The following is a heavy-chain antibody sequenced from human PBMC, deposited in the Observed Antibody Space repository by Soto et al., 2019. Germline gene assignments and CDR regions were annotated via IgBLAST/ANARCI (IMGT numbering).Heavy chain of an antibody. Sequence: PGGSLRLSCAASGFTFSSYAMHWVWQAPGKGLEWVAVISYGGSNKYYADSVKGRFTISRDNSKNTLYLQMNSLRAEDTAVYYCARDYYDSSGYGPFDYWGQGTLVTVSS. CDR2: ISYGGSNK. CDR3: ARDYYDSSGYGPFDY. D-gene: IGHD3-22*01. CDR1: GFTFSSYA. J-gene: IGHJ4*02. V-gene: IGHV3-30-3*01.